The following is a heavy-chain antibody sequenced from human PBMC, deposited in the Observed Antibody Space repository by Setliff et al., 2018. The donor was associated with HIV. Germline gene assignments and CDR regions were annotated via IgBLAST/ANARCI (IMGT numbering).Heavy chain of an antibody. CDR2: IYYTGSS. CDR3: ARSTSPVQDYYYMDV. CDR1: GASINSHY. V-gene: IGHV4-59*11. Sequence: SETLSLTCTVSGASINSHYWTWIRQTPGRGLEWVGYIYYTGSSNYNPSLKSRVTMSVDTSRRQISLNLSSVTPGDAGVYYCARSTSPVQDYYYMDVWGTGTTVTVSS. J-gene: IGHJ6*03. D-gene: IGHD1-1*01.